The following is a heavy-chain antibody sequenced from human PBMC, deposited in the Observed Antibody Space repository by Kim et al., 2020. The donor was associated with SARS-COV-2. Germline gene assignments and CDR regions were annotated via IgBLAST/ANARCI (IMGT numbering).Heavy chain of an antibody. D-gene: IGHD3-10*01. Sequence: GGSLRLSCAASGFTFSSYAMSWVRQAPGKGLEWVSAISGSGGSTYYADSVKGRFTISRDNSKNTLYLQMNSLRAEDTAVYYCAKRGWFGELPQGWFDPWGQGTLVTVSS. CDR2: ISGSGGST. CDR1: GFTFSSYA. V-gene: IGHV3-23*01. CDR3: AKRGWFGELPQGWFDP. J-gene: IGHJ5*02.